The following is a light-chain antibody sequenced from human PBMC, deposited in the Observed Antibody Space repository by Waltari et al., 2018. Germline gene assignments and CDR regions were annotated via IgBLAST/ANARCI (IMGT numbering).Light chain of an antibody. CDR1: QSISSY. CDR2: AAS. V-gene: IGKV1-39*01. CDR3: QQSYSLYT. Sequence: DIQMTQSPSSLSASVGDRVPITCRASQSISSYLNWYQQKPGKAPKILIYAASSLQSGVPSRFSGSGSWTDFTLTISSLQTEDFATYYCQQSYSLYTFGQGTKLEIK. J-gene: IGKJ2*01.